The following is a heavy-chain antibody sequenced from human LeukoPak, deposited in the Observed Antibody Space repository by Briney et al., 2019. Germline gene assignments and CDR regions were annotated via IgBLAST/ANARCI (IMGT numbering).Heavy chain of an antibody. J-gene: IGHJ4*02. CDR2: MNPSSGGT. D-gene: IGHD2-2*01. CDR1: GYTFTDYY. CDR3: ATSRGGTSFDY. Sequence: ASVKVSCKASGYTFTDYYVHWVRQAPGQGLEWMGWMNPSSGGTNYAQRFQGRVSMTRDTSISTAYMELTRLRFDDTAVFYCATSRGGTSFDYWGQGTLVTVSS. V-gene: IGHV1-2*02.